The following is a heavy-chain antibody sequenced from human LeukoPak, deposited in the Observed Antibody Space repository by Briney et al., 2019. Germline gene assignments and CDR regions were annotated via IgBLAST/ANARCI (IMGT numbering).Heavy chain of an antibody. CDR3: TTRITMKS. Sequence: GGSLRLSCTVSGFTVSSNSMSWVRQAPGKGLEWVSYISSSDNTIYYADSVKGRFTISRDNAKNSLYLQMNSLRAEDTAVYYCTTRITMKSWGQGTLVTVSS. J-gene: IGHJ5*02. D-gene: IGHD3-22*01. V-gene: IGHV3-11*01. CDR1: GFTVSSNS. CDR2: ISSSDNTI.